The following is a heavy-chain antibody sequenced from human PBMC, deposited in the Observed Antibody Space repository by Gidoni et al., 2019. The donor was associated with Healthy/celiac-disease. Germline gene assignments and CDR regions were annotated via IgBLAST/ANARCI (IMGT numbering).Heavy chain of an antibody. CDR2: IYSGGST. CDR1: GFTVSSNY. Sequence: EVQLVETGGGLIQPGGSLRLSCAASGFTVSSNYMSWVRQAPGKGLEWVSVIYSGGSTYYADSVKGRFTISRDNSKNTLYLQMNSLRAEDTAVYYCASTYSSSWHRAFDIWGQGTMVTASS. J-gene: IGHJ3*02. D-gene: IGHD6-13*01. V-gene: IGHV3-53*02. CDR3: ASTYSSSWHRAFDI.